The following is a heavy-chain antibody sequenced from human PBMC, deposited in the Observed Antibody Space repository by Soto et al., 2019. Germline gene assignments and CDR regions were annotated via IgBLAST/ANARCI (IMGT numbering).Heavy chain of an antibody. D-gene: IGHD2-8*01. V-gene: IGHV5-51*01. CDR3: ARGFEYCTNGVCYTPYFDY. J-gene: IGHJ4*02. CDR2: IYPGDSDT. CDR1: GYSFTSYW. Sequence: GESLKISCKGSGYSFTSYWIGWVRQMPGKGLEWMGIIYPGDSDTRYSPSFQGQVTISADKSISTAYLQWSSLKASDTAMYYCARGFEYCTNGVCYTPYFDYWGQGTLVTVSS.